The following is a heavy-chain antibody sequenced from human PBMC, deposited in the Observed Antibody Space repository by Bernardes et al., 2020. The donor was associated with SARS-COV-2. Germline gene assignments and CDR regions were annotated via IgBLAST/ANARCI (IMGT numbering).Heavy chain of an antibody. D-gene: IGHD5-12*01. CDR3: ARHRRGISVD. Sequence: SEPLSLTCTVSGGSITSNIYYGGWVRQPPGKALEWIGTVFDSGTTYYNPSLKSRVTMSVDTSKLHFSLRLTSVTAADTAVYYCARHRRGISVDWGQGTMVTVSS. J-gene: IGHJ3*01. V-gene: IGHV4-39*01. CDR1: GGSITSNIYY. CDR2: VFDSGTT.